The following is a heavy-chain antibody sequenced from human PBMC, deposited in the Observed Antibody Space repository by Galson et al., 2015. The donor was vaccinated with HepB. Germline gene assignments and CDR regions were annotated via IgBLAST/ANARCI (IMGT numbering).Heavy chain of an antibody. V-gene: IGHV1-18*04. CDR1: GFTLTSYG. CDR3: ARAPSLRNNWFDP. Sequence: SVKVSCKASGFTLTSYGISWVRQAPGQGLEWMGWISGYNPNRNYAQKFQGRVTMTIDTSTSTAYMELNSLTSEDTAVYYCARAPSLRNNWFDPWGQGTLVTVSS. D-gene: IGHD2-2*01. CDR2: ISGYNPNR. J-gene: IGHJ5*02.